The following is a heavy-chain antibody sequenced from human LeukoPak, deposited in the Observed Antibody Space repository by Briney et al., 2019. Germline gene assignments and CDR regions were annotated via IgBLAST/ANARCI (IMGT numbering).Heavy chain of an antibody. D-gene: IGHD4-23*01. V-gene: IGHV4-4*02. Sequence: PSETLSLTCAVSGGSISSSNWWSWVRQPPGKGLEWIGEIYHSGSTNYNPSLKSRVTISVDKSKNQFSLKLSSVTAADTAVYYCARVRGPRGNSHNWFDPWGQGTLVTVSS. J-gene: IGHJ5*02. CDR2: IYHSGST. CDR1: GGSISSSNW. CDR3: ARVRGPRGNSHNWFDP.